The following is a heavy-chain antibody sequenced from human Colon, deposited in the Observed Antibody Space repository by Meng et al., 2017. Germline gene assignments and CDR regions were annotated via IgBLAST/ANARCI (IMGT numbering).Heavy chain of an antibody. J-gene: IGHJ4*02. Sequence: EMRLLEPGGGLSRAGVSLTSSVDASGFIGSRTFMSWVRQAPGKGLEWVSIIYGGGSTYYADSVKGRFTISRDNAKNTLYLQMNSLRAEDTAVYYCARDFTPGQWLIGFWGQGTLVTVSS. CDR3: ARDFTPGQWLIGF. V-gene: IGHV3-53*01. CDR1: GFIGSRTF. D-gene: IGHD6-19*01. CDR2: IYGGGST.